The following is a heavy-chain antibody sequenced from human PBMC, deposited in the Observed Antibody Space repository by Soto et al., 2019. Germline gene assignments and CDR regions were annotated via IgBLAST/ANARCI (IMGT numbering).Heavy chain of an antibody. CDR1: GFTFSSYS. Sequence: GGSLRLSCAASGFTFSSYSMNWVRQAPGKGLEWVSSISSSSSYIYSADSVKGRFTISRDNAKNSLYLQMNSLSAEDTAVYYCAREDYSNFDYWGQGTLVTVSS. D-gene: IGHD4-4*01. J-gene: IGHJ4*02. V-gene: IGHV3-21*01. CDR3: AREDYSNFDY. CDR2: ISSSSSYI.